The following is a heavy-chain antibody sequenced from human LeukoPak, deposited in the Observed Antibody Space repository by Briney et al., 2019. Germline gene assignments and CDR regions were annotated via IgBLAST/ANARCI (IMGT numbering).Heavy chain of an antibody. V-gene: IGHV3-53*01. Sequence: QAGGSLRLSCAASGFIFSQYSMNWVRQAPGKGLEWVSVTYTGGNSYYADSVKGRFIISRDISKNTLYLQMNSLRAEDSALYYCARGGRGSPAVVAPRSFDIWGQGTMVTVSS. D-gene: IGHD3-22*01. CDR1: GFIFSQYS. J-gene: IGHJ3*02. CDR2: TYTGGNS. CDR3: ARGGRGSPAVVAPRSFDI.